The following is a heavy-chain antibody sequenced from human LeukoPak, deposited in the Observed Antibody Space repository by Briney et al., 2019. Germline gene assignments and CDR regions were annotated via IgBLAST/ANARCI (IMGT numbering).Heavy chain of an antibody. Sequence: SETLSLTCAVSGGSISSSRYYWGWIRQPPGKGLEWIGSIYYSGSTYYYPSLKSRVTISVDTSKNQFSLRLSSVTAEDTAVYYCASYAYYDSSGYDDLFDYWGQGTLVTVSS. D-gene: IGHD3-22*01. J-gene: IGHJ4*02. CDR1: GGSISSSRYY. CDR2: IYYSGST. V-gene: IGHV4-39*07. CDR3: ASYAYYDSSGYDDLFDY.